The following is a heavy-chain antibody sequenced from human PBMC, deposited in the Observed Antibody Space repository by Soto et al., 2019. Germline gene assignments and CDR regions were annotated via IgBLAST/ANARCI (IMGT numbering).Heavy chain of an antibody. CDR1: GFTFTSYA. V-gene: IGHV3-23*01. CDR2: ISGRGGDT. D-gene: IGHD2-21*02. CDR3: AKTVPANNY. Sequence: GGSLRLSCSASGFTFTSYAMSWVRQAPGKGLEWVSGISGRGGDTKSADSVKGRFTISRDNSKNTLYLEMNSLRAEDTALYYCAKTVPANNYLGQGTLVTVSS. J-gene: IGHJ4*02.